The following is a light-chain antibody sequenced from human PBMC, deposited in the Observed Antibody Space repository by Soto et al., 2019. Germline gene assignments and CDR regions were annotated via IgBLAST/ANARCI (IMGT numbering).Light chain of an antibody. CDR1: RSNIGAGYD. CDR2: GNS. CDR3: QSYDTSLSGSV. J-gene: IGLJ2*01. V-gene: IGLV1-40*01. Sequence: QSALTQPPSVSGAPGQRVTISCSGSRSNIGAGYDVIWYQQLPGRAPKLLIFGNSSRPSGVPDRFSASKAGTSASLAITGLQADDEADYYCQSYDTSLSGSVFGRGTKLTVL.